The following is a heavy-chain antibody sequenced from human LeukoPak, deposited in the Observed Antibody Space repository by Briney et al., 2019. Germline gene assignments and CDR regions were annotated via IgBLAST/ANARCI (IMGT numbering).Heavy chain of an antibody. J-gene: IGHJ4*02. D-gene: IGHD6-6*01. CDR2: FSGSGGST. CDR1: GFTFSSYA. CDR3: ARDPGISSIAALFDY. V-gene: IGHV3-23*01. Sequence: GGSPRLSCAASGFTFSSYAMSWVRQAPGKGLECISGFSGSGGSTYYADSVKGRFTISRDNSKNTLYLQMNSLRAEDTAVYYCARDPGISSIAALFDYWGQGTLVTVSS.